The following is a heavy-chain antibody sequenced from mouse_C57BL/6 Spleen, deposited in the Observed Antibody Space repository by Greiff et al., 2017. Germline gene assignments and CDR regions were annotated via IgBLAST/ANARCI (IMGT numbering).Heavy chain of an antibody. CDR2: INPNNGGT. Sequence: EVQLQQSGPELVKPGASVKISCKASGYTFTDYYMNWVKQSHGKSLEWIGDINPNNGGTSYNQKFKGKATLTVDKSSSTAYMELRSLTSEDSAVYYCARSSIYPIFAYWGQGTLVTVSA. CDR1: GYTFTDYY. CDR3: ARSSIYPIFAY. J-gene: IGHJ3*01. V-gene: IGHV1-26*01. D-gene: IGHD6-5*01.